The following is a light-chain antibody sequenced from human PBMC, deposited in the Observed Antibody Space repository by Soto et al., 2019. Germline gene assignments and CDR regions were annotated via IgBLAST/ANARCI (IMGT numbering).Light chain of an antibody. CDR2: GAS. CDR3: QQGKT. CDR1: QSVSSSY. J-gene: IGKJ1*01. V-gene: IGKV3-20*01. Sequence: EIVLTQSAGTLSLSTGERATLSCRASQSVSSSYLAWYQQKPGQAPRLLIYGASSRATGIPDRFSGSGSGTDFTLTISRLEPEDFAVYYCQQGKTFGQGTKVDTK.